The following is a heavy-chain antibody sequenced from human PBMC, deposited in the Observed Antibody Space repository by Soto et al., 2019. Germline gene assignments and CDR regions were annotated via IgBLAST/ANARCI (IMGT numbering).Heavy chain of an antibody. D-gene: IGHD2-8*01. CDR2: IYYSGST. J-gene: IGHJ3*02. CDR1: GGSISSGDYY. V-gene: IGHV4-30-4*01. CDR3: ASSGYCTNGVCTTDDAFDI. Sequence: SETLSLTCTVSGGSISSGDYYWSWIRQPPGKGLEWIGYIYYSGSTYYNPSLKSRVTISVDTSKNQFSLKLSSVTAADTAVYYCASSGYCTNGVCTTDDAFDIWGQGTMVTVS.